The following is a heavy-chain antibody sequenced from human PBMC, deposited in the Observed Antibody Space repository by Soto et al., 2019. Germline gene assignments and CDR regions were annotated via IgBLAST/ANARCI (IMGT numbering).Heavy chain of an antibody. CDR2: INHSGST. J-gene: IGHJ5*02. Sequence: SETVSLTCAVNGGSFSGYYWTWIRQPPGTGLEWIGEINHSGSTNYNPSLKSRVTTSVDTSKNQFSLKLTSVTAADTAVYYCARVPSPWGQGTLVTVSS. V-gene: IGHV4-34*01. CDR1: GGSFSGYY. CDR3: ARVPSP.